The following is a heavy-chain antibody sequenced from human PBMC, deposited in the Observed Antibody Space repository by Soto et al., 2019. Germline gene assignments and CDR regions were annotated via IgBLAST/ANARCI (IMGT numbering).Heavy chain of an antibody. Sequence: QLQLQESGPGLVKPSETLSLTCTVSGGSISSISYYWGWIRQPPGKGLEWIGSIYYSGSTYYNPSLTSRVTLSVDTSKNQFSRKLSSVTAADTAVYYCASGDYYGSGSYRYWGQGTLVTVSS. V-gene: IGHV4-39*01. D-gene: IGHD3-10*01. CDR2: IYYSGST. CDR1: GGSISSISYY. CDR3: ASGDYYGSGSYRY. J-gene: IGHJ4*02.